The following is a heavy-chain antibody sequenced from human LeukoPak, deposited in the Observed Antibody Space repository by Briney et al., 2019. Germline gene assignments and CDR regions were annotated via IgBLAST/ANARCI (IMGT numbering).Heavy chain of an antibody. V-gene: IGHV1-2*02. D-gene: IGHD1-7*01. Sequence: ASVKVSCKASGYTFTGYYVHWVRQAPGQGLEWMGWINPNSGGTNYAQKFQGRVTMSRDTSISTAYMALSRLRSDDTAMYYCARDYWNYGGYFDYWGQGTLVTVSS. CDR1: GYTFTGYY. J-gene: IGHJ4*02. CDR3: ARDYWNYGGYFDY. CDR2: INPNSGGT.